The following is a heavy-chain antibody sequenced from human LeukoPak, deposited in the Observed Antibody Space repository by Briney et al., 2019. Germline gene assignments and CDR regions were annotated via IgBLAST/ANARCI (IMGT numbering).Heavy chain of an antibody. CDR2: ISSTSNTT. D-gene: IGHD2-21*02. V-gene: IGHV3-48*01. CDR1: GFTFTAYA. CDR3: ARDRDWVFDY. J-gene: IGHJ4*02. Sequence: GGSLRLSCVASGFTFTAYAMNWVRQAPGKGLEWVSYISSTSNTTYYADSVKGRFTISRDTARNSLSLQMNSLRAEDTAVYYCARDRDWVFDYWGQGTLVTVSS.